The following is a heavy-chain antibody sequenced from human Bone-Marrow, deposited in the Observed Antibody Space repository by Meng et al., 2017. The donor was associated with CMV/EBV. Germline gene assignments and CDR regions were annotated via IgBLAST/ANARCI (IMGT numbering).Heavy chain of an antibody. D-gene: IGHD3-3*01. CDR3: AHRGPFTDYDFWSGYYFDD. J-gene: IGHJ4*02. Sequence: SGPTLVILTQTLTLTCTFSGFSLNTSGVGVGWIRQPPGKALEWLALIYWIDDKRYSPSLKCRLTITKDTSKNQVVLTMTNMDPVDTATYYCAHRGPFTDYDFWSGYYFDDWGQGTLVTVSS. CDR2: IYWIDDK. V-gene: IGHV2-5*01. CDR1: GFSLNTSGVG.